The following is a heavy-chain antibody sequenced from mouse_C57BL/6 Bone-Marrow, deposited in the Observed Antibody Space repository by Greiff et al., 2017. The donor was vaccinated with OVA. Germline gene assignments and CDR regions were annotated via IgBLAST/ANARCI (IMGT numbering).Heavy chain of an antibody. CDR3: TREGYYVDY. CDR1: GFTFSSYA. Sequence: EVMLVESGAGLVKPGGSLKLSCAASGFTFSSYAMSWVRQTPEKRLEWVAYISSGGDYIYYADTVKGRFTISRDNARNTLYLQMSSLKSEDTAMYYCTREGYYVDYWGQGTLVTVSA. D-gene: IGHD2-3*01. V-gene: IGHV5-9-1*02. CDR2: ISSGGDYI. J-gene: IGHJ3*01.